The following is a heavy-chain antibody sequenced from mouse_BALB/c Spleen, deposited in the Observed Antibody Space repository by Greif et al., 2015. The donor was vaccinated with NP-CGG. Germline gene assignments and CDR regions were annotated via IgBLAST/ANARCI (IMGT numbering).Heavy chain of an antibody. D-gene: IGHD4-1*01. CDR2: IDPANGNT. Sequence: DVKLQESGAELVKPGASVKLSCTASGFNIKDTYMHWVKQRPEQGLEWIGRIDPANGNTKYDPKFQGKATITADTSSNTAYLQLCSLTSEDTAVYYCARKLGRGLYFDYWGQGTTLTVSS. V-gene: IGHV14-3*02. J-gene: IGHJ2*01. CDR1: GFNIKDTY. CDR3: ARKLGRGLYFDY.